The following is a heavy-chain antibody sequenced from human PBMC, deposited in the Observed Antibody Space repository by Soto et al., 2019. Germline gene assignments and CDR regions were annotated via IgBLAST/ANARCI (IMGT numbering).Heavy chain of an antibody. V-gene: IGHV1-8*01. CDR2: MNPYSGNT. CDR1: GYTFSDYD. D-gene: IGHD3-16*01. Sequence: QVQLVQSGAEVKQPGASVKVSCKASGYTFSDYDINWVRQAAGQGLEWMGWMNPYSGNTGYAQKFQGRVTMTTDTSITTAYMDLSSLRFEDTAIYYCARGRFRRTWFDPWGQGTLVTVSS. J-gene: IGHJ5*02. CDR3: ARGRFRRTWFDP.